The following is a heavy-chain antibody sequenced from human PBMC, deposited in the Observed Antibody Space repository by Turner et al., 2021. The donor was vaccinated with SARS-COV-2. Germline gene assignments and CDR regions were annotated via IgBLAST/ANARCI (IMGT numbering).Heavy chain of an antibody. Sequence: QFQRLRSGVGVVRHGRSLRLSCAASGFTFSSYGMHWVRQAPGKGLEWVAVTSYDGSNKYYADSVKGRFTISRDNSKNTLYLQMNSLRAEDTAVYYCAKQQGLYSNPMYYFDYWGQGTLVTVSS. D-gene: IGHD4-4*01. CDR3: AKQQGLYSNPMYYFDY. CDR1: GFTFSSYG. V-gene: IGHV3-30*18. CDR2: TSYDGSNK. J-gene: IGHJ4*02.